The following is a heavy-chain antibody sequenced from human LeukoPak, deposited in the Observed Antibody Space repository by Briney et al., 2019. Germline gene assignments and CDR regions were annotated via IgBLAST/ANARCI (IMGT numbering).Heavy chain of an antibody. Sequence: GESLKISWKGAGYSFTTYWIGWVRQMPGKGVEWMGIIYPGDSDTRYSPSFQGQVTISADKSISTAYLQWGSLKPSDTAMYYCARAPGYSYGKFDYWGQGTLVTVSS. V-gene: IGHV5-51*01. CDR2: IYPGDSDT. D-gene: IGHD5-18*01. CDR1: GYSFTTYW. CDR3: ARAPGYSYGKFDY. J-gene: IGHJ4*02.